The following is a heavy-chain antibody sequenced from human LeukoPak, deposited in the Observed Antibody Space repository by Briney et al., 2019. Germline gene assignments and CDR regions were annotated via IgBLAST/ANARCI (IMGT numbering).Heavy chain of an antibody. D-gene: IGHD3-22*01. Sequence: SETLSLTCAVYGGSFSGYYWSWIRQPAGKGLEWIGRIYTSGSTNHNPSLKSRVTISVDTSKNQFSLKLSSVTAADTAVYYCAREFESIEAYNWFDPWGQGTLVTVSS. J-gene: IGHJ5*02. CDR1: GGSFSGYY. V-gene: IGHV4-4*07. CDR3: AREFESIEAYNWFDP. CDR2: IYTSGST.